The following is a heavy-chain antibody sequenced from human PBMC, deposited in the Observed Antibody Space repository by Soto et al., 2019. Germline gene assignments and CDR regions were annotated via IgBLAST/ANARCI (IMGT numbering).Heavy chain of an antibody. CDR2: IYPGDSDT. Sequence: GESLKISCKGSGYSFTSYWIGWVRQMPGKGLEWMGIIYPGDSDTRYSPSFQGQVTISADKSISTAYLQWSSLKASDTAMYYCARPHSSAPYETDFYIWGQGTMVTVSS. V-gene: IGHV5-51*01. CDR1: GYSFTSYW. D-gene: IGHD6-25*01. CDR3: ARPHSSAPYETDFYI. J-gene: IGHJ3*02.